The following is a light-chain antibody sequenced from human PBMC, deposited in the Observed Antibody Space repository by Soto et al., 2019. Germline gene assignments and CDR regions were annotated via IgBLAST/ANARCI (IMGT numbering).Light chain of an antibody. CDR1: QSVSSF. V-gene: IGKV3-11*01. CDR2: DAS. Sequence: EIVMTQSPATLSVSPGERATLSCRASQSVSSFLAWYQQKPGQAPRLLIYDASNRATGIPARFSGSGSGTDFTLTISSLEPEDFAVYYCQQRSNWPPITFGQVTLREIK. CDR3: QQRSNWPPIT. J-gene: IGKJ5*01.